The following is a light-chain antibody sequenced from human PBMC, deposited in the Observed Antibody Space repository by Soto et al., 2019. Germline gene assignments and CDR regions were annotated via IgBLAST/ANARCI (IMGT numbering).Light chain of an antibody. Sequence: QAVVPQPPSASGTPGQRVTVSCSGSTSNIGSNYVYWYQQAPRTAPKLLIYRNNQRPSGVPDRFSGSKSGTSASLAISGLRSEDEADYYCATWDDSLSGPVFGGGTKVTVL. CDR1: TSNIGSNY. CDR2: RNN. CDR3: ATWDDSLSGPV. J-gene: IGLJ2*01. V-gene: IGLV1-47*01.